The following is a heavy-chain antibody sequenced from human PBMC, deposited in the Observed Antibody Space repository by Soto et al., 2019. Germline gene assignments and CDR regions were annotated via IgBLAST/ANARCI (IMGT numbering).Heavy chain of an antibody. V-gene: IGHV3-23*01. D-gene: IGHD4-4*01. CDR1: VYTFSSYA. Sequence: VGSLRLSCASSVYTFSSYAMSCVRHSPGKWLEWVSAISGSGGSTYYADSVKGRFTISRDNSKNTLCLQMNSLRAEDTAVYYCAKAVTTVRPPYYYYGMDGWGQGTMVPVSS. CDR2: ISGSGGST. J-gene: IGHJ6*02. CDR3: AKAVTTVRPPYYYYGMDG.